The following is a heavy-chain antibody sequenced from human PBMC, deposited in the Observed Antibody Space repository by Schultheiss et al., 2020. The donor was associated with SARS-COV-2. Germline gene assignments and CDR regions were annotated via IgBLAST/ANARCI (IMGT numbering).Heavy chain of an antibody. CDR3: ARQSHFTFGGVLVFRSDAFDI. J-gene: IGHJ3*02. CDR1: GYTFTSYA. D-gene: IGHD3-16*01. Sequence: ASVKVSCKASGYTFTSYAMHWVRQAPGQRLEWMGWINAGNGNTKYSQKFQGRVTMTTDTSTSTAYMELRSLRSDDTAVYYCARQSHFTFGGVLVFRSDAFDIWGQGTMVTVSS. V-gene: IGHV1-3*01. CDR2: INAGNGNT.